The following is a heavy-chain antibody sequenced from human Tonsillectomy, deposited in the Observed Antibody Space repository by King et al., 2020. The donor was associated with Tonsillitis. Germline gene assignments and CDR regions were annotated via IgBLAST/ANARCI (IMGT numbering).Heavy chain of an antibody. J-gene: IGHJ4*02. CDR1: GFTFRSYW. CDR2: IKQDGSEK. D-gene: IGHD3-10*01. CDR3: AREFKAPGSGCYYNEGLDY. Sequence: VQLVESGGGLVQPGGSLRLSCAASGFTFRSYWMSWVRQAPGKGLEWVANIKQDGSEKYYVDSVKGRFTISRDNAKNSLYLQMNSLRAEDTAVYYCAREFKAPGSGCYYNEGLDYWGQGTLVTVSS. V-gene: IGHV3-7*01.